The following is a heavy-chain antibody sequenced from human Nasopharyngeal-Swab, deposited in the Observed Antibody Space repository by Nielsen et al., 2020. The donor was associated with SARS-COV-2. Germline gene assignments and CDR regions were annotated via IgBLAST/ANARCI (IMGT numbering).Heavy chain of an antibody. J-gene: IGHJ4*02. D-gene: IGHD1-1*01. Sequence: GGSLRLSCAASGFTFSSYAMHWVRQAPGKGLEWVAVISYDGSNKYYADSVKGRFTISRDNSKNTLYLQMNSLRAEDTAVYYCAREGAESERSFDYWGQGTLVTVSS. V-gene: IGHV3-30-3*01. CDR2: ISYDGSNK. CDR1: GFTFSSYA. CDR3: AREGAESERSFDY.